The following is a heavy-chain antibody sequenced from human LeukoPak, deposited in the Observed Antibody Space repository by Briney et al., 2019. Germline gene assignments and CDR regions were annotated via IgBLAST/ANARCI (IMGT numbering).Heavy chain of an antibody. Sequence: SCKASGYSFTGYYMHWVRQAPGKGLEWVAFIRYDGSNKYYADSVKGRFTISRDNSKNTLYLQMNSLRAEDTAVYYCAKEAYCSSTSCYLDVYYYYMDVWGKGTTVTISS. J-gene: IGHJ6*03. CDR1: GYSFTGYY. CDR2: IRYDGSNK. CDR3: AKEAYCSSTSCYLDVYYYYMDV. D-gene: IGHD2-2*01. V-gene: IGHV3-30*02.